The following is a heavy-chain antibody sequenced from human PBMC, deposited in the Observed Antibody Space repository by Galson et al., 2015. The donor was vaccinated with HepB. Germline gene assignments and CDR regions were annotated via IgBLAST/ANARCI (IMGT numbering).Heavy chain of an antibody. J-gene: IGHJ6*02. V-gene: IGHV3-30*18. CDR1: GFTFSSYG. CDR3: AKAPGYCSGGSCYMDYYGMDV. D-gene: IGHD2-15*01. Sequence: SLRLSCAASGFTFSSYGMHWVRQAPGKGLEWVAVISYDGSNKYYADSVKGRFTISRDNSKNTLYLQMTSLRAEDTAVYYCAKAPGYCSGGSCYMDYYGMDVWLQATTVGVSS. CDR2: ISYDGSNK.